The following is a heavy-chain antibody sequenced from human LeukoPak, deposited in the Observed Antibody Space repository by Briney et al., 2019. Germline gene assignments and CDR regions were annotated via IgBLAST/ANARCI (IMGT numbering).Heavy chain of an antibody. CDR2: VYPGDSDT. CDR1: GYNFATSW. V-gene: IGHV5-51*01. Sequence: GESLKTSCKGSGYNFATSWIGWVRQMPGKGLEWMGIVYPGDSDTRYTPSFQGQVTISVDKSITTAYLQWSSLRASDTAIYYCARRANSGWLLASYFDCWGQGTLVTVSS. CDR3: ARRANSGWLLASYFDC. D-gene: IGHD6-19*01. J-gene: IGHJ4*02.